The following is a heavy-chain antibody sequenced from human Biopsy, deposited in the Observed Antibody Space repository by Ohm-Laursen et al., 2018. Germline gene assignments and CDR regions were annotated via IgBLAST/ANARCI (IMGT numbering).Heavy chain of an antibody. J-gene: IGHJ6*02. CDR3: ARATNSTGWPYYYFYGMDV. V-gene: IGHV4-59*01. Sequence: SETLSLTWTVSGGSISSDYWSWIRQTPGKGLEWIGYIYYSGSTNYNPSLKSRVTISVDTSKNQFSPRLNSVTAADTAVYYCARATNSTGWPYYYFYGMDVWGQGTTVTVSS. CDR2: IYYSGST. D-gene: IGHD2/OR15-2a*01. CDR1: GGSISSDY.